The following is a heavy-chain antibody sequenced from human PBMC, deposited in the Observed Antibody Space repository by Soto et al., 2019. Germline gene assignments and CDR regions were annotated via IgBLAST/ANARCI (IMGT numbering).Heavy chain of an antibody. CDR3: ARVRIPAAGQDAFNM. D-gene: IGHD6-13*01. J-gene: IGHJ3*02. CDR2: ISGSGGTT. V-gene: IGHV3-23*01. Sequence: GGSLRLSCAASGFTFSSYAMSWVRQAPGKGLEWVSAISGSGGTTYYTDSVKGRFTISRDNSKNTLYLQVNSLRAEDTAVYYCARVRIPAAGQDAFNMGAQGKMVTVSS. CDR1: GFTFSSYA.